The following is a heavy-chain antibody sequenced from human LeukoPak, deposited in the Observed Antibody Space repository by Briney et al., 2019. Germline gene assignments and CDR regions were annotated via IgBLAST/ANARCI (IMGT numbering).Heavy chain of an antibody. D-gene: IGHD1-26*01. CDR2: INHSGST. Sequence: SETLSLTCAVYGGSFCGYYWSWIRQPPGKGLEWIGEINHSGSTNYNPSLKSRVTISVDTSKNQFSLKLSSVTAADTAVYYCARAVSSGSYFPYFDYWGQGTLVTVSS. CDR1: GGSFCGYY. CDR3: ARAVSSGSYFPYFDY. V-gene: IGHV4-34*01. J-gene: IGHJ4*02.